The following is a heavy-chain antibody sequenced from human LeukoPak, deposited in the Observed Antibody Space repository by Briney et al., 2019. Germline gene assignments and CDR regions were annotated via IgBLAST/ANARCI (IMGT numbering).Heavy chain of an antibody. V-gene: IGHV3-30*03. CDR1: GFTFSSYG. CDR2: ISYDGSNK. D-gene: IGHD3-16*01. J-gene: IGHJ5*02. Sequence: GGSLRLSCAASGFTFSSYGMHWVRQAPGKGLEWVAVISYDGSNKYYADSVKGRFTISRDNSKNTLYLQMNSLRAEDTAVYYCARDGGGYDPWGQGTLVTVSS. CDR3: ARDGGGYDP.